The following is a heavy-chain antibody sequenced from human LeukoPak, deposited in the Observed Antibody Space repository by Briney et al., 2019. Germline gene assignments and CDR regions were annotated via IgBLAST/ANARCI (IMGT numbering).Heavy chain of an antibody. J-gene: IGHJ6*04. CDR1: GGTFSSYA. V-gene: IGHV1-69*06. CDR3: ARGDWRYYDILTGYKAYYYYGMDV. Sequence: SVKVSCKASGGTFSSYAISWVRQAPGQGLEWMGGIIPFFGTANYAQKFQGRVTITADKSTSTAYMELSSLRSEDTAVYYCARGDWRYYDILTGYKAYYYYGMDVWGKGTTVTVSS. D-gene: IGHD3-9*01. CDR2: IIPFFGTA.